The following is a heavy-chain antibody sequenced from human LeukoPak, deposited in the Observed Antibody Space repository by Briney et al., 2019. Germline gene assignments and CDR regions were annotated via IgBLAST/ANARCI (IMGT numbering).Heavy chain of an antibody. V-gene: IGHV1-24*01. D-gene: IGHD4-23*01. CDR1: VYTLTELS. CDR2: IDREDGET. J-gene: IGHJ4*02. CDR3: AAPRTVVTTYHRNFDY. Sequence: GASVKVSCKDSVYTLTELSMHWVRQAPGKGLEWMGGIDREDGETIDAQKFQGRVTMTEDTSTDTAYMELSSLRYDDTAMYYCAAPRTVVTTYHRNFDYWGQGTLVTVSS.